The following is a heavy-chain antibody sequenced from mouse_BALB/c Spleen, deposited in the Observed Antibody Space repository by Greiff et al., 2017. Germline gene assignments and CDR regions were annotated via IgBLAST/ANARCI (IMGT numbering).Heavy chain of an antibody. CDR3: ARGEIYYDYDGAY. D-gene: IGHD2-4*01. V-gene: IGHV1S56*01. J-gene: IGHJ3*01. CDR2: IYPGNVNT. Sequence: VQLQQSGPELVKPGASVRISCKASGYTFTSYYIHWVKQRPGQGLEWIGWIYPGNVNTKYNEKFKGKATLTADKSSSTAYMQLSSLTSEDSAVYYCARGEIYYDYDGAYWGQGTLVTVSA. CDR1: GYTFTSYY.